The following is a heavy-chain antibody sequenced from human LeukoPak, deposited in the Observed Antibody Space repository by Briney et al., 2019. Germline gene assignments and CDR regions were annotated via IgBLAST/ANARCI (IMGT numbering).Heavy chain of an antibody. CDR2: MNPNSGNT. CDR1: GYTFTSYD. CDR3: ARGVYDFWSTATLSFDP. V-gene: IGHV1-8*01. D-gene: IGHD3-3*01. J-gene: IGHJ5*02. Sequence: ASVKVSCKASGYTFTSYDINWVRQPTGQGLEWMGWMNPNSGNTGYAQKFQGRVTMTRNTSISTAYMELSSLRSEDTAVYYCARGVYDFWSTATLSFDPWGQGTLVTVSS.